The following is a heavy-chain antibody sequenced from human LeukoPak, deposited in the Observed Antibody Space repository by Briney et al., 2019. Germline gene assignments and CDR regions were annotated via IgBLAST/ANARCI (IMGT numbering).Heavy chain of an antibody. V-gene: IGHV3-21*01. CDR3: AKGYDFWSGSLGY. CDR2: ISGSSDYI. Sequence: PGGSLRLSCAASGFTFSPYAMNWVRQAPGKGLEWVSLISGSSDYIYYTDSVRGRFNISRDNAKDSLYLQMNSLRVEDTGVYYCAKGYDFWSGSLGYWGQGTLVTVSS. D-gene: IGHD3-3*01. CDR1: GFTFSPYA. J-gene: IGHJ4*02.